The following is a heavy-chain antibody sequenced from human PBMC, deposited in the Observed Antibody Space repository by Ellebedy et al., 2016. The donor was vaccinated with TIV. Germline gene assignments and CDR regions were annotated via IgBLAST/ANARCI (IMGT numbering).Heavy chain of an antibody. CDR3: AKKCTSTSCYNLGYGMDV. V-gene: IGHV1-18*04. Sequence: AASVKVSCKASGYTFISYSISWVRQAPGQGLEWLGWISPYNGDTNYAQKVQDRVTMTTDTSTSTAYMELRSLRSDDTAVYYCAKKCTSTSCYNLGYGMDVWGHGTTVTVSS. CDR1: GYTFISYS. D-gene: IGHD2-2*02. CDR2: ISPYNGDT. J-gene: IGHJ6*02.